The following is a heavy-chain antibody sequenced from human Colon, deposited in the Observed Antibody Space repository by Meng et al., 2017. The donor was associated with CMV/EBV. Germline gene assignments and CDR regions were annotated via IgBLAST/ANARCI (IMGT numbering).Heavy chain of an antibody. CDR3: ARSLGYCSSGTCYTNWFDP. D-gene: IGHD2-15*01. J-gene: IGHJ5*02. V-gene: IGHV1-18*01. Sequence: QVQLVQSGAEVKKPGASVMVSCKASGYTFNHYGTAWVRQAPGQGLEWMGWINVKDGNTNYAENFQGRVTMTTDTSTSTAYLDLRSLRSDDTAVYFCARSLGYCSSGTCYTNWFDPWDQGTLVTVSS. CDR1: GYTFNHYG. CDR2: INVKDGNT.